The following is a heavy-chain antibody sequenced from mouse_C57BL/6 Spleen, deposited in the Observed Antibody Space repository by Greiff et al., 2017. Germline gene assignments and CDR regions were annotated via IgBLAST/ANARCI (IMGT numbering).Heavy chain of an antibody. J-gene: IGHJ2*01. CDR2: IWRGGST. Sequence: QVQLKQSGPGLVQPSQCLSITCTASGFSFTSYGVNWVRQSPGKGLEWLGVIWRGGSTDYNAAFISRLSISKDNSKSEVFFKMNSLQADDTAIYYGARNRGEKTGYFDYWGQGTTLTVSS. V-gene: IGHV2-2*01. D-gene: IGHD4-1*01. CDR1: GFSFTSYG. CDR3: ARNRGEKTGYFDY.